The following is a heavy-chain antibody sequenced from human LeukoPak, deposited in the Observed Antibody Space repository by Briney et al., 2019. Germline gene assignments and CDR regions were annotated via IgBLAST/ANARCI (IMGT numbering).Heavy chain of an antibody. D-gene: IGHD3/OR15-3a*01. J-gene: IGHJ4*02. CDR3: ARRRTGSYSDY. V-gene: IGHV4-39*01. CDR2: INYSGSR. Sequence: SETLCLTCSVSGDSLSSNYYWGWIRQPPGKGLEWIGSINYSGSRYYNPSLKSRVTISVDTSKNQFSLNLRSVTAADTAVYYCARRRTGSYSDYWGQGTLVTVSS. CDR1: GDSLSSNYY.